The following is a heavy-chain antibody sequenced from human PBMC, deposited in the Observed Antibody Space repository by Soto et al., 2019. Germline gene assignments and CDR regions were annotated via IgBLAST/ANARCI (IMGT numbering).Heavy chain of an antibody. D-gene: IGHD3-16*01. CDR3: ARMETFGSLNWFDP. CDR1: VYGFTNND. V-gene: IGHV1-8*01. CDR2: MNPGSGDT. J-gene: IGHJ5*02. Sequence: SVKVACKASVYGFTNNDVSWVRQATGQGLGWMGWMNPGSGDTGYAKKFQGRVTMTRDISIATAYMELSSLRSDDTAIYSCARMETFGSLNWFDPWGQGPLVTV.